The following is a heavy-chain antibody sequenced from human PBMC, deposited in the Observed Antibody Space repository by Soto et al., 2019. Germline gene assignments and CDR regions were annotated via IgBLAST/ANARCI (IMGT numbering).Heavy chain of an antibody. V-gene: IGHV1-69*13. CDR1: GGTFSGDA. Sequence: SVKGSCKASGGTFSGDAISWVRQAPGQGPEWMGGIIPIFGTANYAQRFQGRVTISADESTSTAYMELSSLRSEDTAVYYCAKLAPPPSYSSSWLLSGLDSWGQGTLVTVSS. J-gene: IGHJ4*02. D-gene: IGHD6-13*01. CDR3: AKLAPPPSYSSSWLLSGLDS. CDR2: IIPIFGTA.